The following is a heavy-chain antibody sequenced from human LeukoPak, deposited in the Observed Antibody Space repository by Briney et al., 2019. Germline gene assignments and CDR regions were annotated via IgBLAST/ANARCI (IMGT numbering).Heavy chain of an antibody. D-gene: IGHD3-22*01. CDR3: AKDQYYYDSSGSDY. CDR1: GFTFSSYA. J-gene: IGHJ4*02. Sequence: VGSLRLSSAASGFTFSSYAMSSVRQTPGKRQEWVSAISGSGGSTYYADSVKGRFTISRDNSKNTLYLQMNSLRAEDTAVYYCAKDQYYYDSSGSDYWGQGTLVTVSS. CDR2: ISGSGGST. V-gene: IGHV3-23*01.